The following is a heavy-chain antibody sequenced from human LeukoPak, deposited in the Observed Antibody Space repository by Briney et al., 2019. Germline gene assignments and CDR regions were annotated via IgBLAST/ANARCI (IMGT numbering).Heavy chain of an antibody. CDR2: ISGSGGST. V-gene: IGHV3-23*01. CDR1: GFTFSSYA. Sequence: GGSLRLSCAASGFTFSSYAMSWVRQAPGKGLEWVSAISGSGGSTYYADSVKGRYTISRDNSKNTLYLQMNSLRAEDTAVYYCARDYGDYKFDYWGQGTLVTVSS. CDR3: ARDYGDYKFDY. D-gene: IGHD4-17*01. J-gene: IGHJ4*02.